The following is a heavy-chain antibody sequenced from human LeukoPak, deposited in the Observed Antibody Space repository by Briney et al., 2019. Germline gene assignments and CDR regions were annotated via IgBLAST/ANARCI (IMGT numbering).Heavy chain of an antibody. J-gene: IGHJ5*02. D-gene: IGHD5-12*01. V-gene: IGHV1-69*04. CDR1: GGTFSSYA. Sequence: SVKVSCKASGGTFSSYAISWVRQAPGQGLEWMGRIIPIFGIANYAQKFQGRVTITADKSTSTAYMELSSLRSEDTAVYYCARDLASVATDPPSMYNWFDPWGQGTLVTVSS. CDR2: IIPIFGIA. CDR3: ARDLASVATDPPSMYNWFDP.